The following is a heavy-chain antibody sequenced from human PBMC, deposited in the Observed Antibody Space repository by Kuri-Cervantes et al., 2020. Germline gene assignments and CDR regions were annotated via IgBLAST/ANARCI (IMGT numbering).Heavy chain of an antibody. Sequence: SETLSLTCAVSGGSISSSNWWSWVRQPPGKGLEWIGEIYHGGSTNYNPSLKSRVTISVDKSKNQFSLKLSSVTAADTAVYYCASRSSGYDPLDYWGQGTLVTVSS. V-gene: IGHV4-4*02. J-gene: IGHJ4*02. D-gene: IGHD5-12*01. CDR1: GGSISSSNW. CDR2: IYHGGST. CDR3: ASRSSGYDPLDY.